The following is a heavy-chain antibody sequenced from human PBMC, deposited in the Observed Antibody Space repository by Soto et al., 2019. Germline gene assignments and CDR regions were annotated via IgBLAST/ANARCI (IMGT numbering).Heavy chain of an antibody. D-gene: IGHD2-21*01. J-gene: IGHJ4*02. CDR2: IGTSETNT. V-gene: IGHV3-48*03. CDR1: GFTFSSYE. Sequence: RGSLRLSCAASGFTFSSYEFNWARQAPGKGLEWISYIGTSETNTYYAGSVKGRFTVSRDNAKNSVYLQMNSLRAEDTAIYYCAREELNCGGDCFAFWGQGALVTVSS. CDR3: AREELNCGGDCFAF.